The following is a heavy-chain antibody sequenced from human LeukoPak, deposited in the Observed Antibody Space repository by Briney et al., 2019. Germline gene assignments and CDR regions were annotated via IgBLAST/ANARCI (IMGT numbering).Heavy chain of an antibody. Sequence: ASVKVSCKASGYTFTXXGISWVRQAPGXXXXWXGWISAYNGNTNYAQKLQGRVTMTTDTSTSTAYMELRSLRSDDTAVYYCARDGAGTTFYYYYGMVVWGQGTTVTVSS. J-gene: IGHJ6*02. V-gene: IGHV1-18*01. CDR3: ARDGAGTTFYYYYGMVV. CDR1: GYTFTXXG. CDR2: ISAYNGNT. D-gene: IGHD1-1*01.